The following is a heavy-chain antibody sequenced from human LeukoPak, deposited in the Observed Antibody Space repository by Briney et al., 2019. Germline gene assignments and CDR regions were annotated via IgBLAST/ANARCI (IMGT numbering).Heavy chain of an antibody. CDR3: TRGRDWEWWNSWFDL. J-gene: IGHJ5*02. CDR2: INQDETKK. CDR1: GFTFSTYA. V-gene: IGHV3-7*03. Sequence: PGGSLRLSCAASGFTFSTYAMSWVRQAPGKGLEWVAKINQDETKKFYVDSVKGRFTISRDNPKNSLYLQMDSLRVEDTAVYYCTRGRDWEWWNSWFDLWGQGTLVTVSS. D-gene: IGHD2-15*01.